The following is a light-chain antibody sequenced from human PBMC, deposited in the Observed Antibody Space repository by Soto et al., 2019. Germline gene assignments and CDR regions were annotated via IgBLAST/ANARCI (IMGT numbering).Light chain of an antibody. CDR1: SSDVGAYNS. J-gene: IGLJ1*01. CDR2: DVS. CDR3: SSYTSSNSYV. Sequence: QSVLTQPASVSGSPGQSIAISCTGTSSDVGAYNSVSWYQQYPGKAPKLMIHDVSNRPSGVSDRFSGSKSGNTASLAISGLQAEDEADYYCSSYTSSNSYVFVRGTKVTVL. V-gene: IGLV2-14*01.